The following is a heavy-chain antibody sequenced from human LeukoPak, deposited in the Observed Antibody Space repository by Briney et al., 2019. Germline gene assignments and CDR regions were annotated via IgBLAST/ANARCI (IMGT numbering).Heavy chain of an antibody. CDR1: GYTFTGYY. Sequence: GASVKVSCKASGYTFTGYYMHWVRQAPGQGLEWMGWISAYNGNTNYAQKLQGRVTMTTDTSTSTAYMELRSLRSDDTAVYYCARDLGLVVVPAALDYWGQGTLVTVSS. D-gene: IGHD2-2*01. V-gene: IGHV1-18*04. CDR3: ARDLGLVVVPAALDY. CDR2: ISAYNGNT. J-gene: IGHJ4*02.